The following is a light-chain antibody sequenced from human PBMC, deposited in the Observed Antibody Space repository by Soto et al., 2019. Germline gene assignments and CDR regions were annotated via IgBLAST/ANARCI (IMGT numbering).Light chain of an antibody. J-gene: IGKJ2*01. V-gene: IGKV3-20*01. CDR1: QSVRSSY. CDR2: GAS. Sequence: IVLTQSPGTLSLSPGERATLSCRASQSVRSSYLAWYQQKPGQAPRLLIYGASRRATGIPDRFSGSGSGTDVTLTISRLEPEDFAVYYWQQYGSSPRVYTFGQGTKLEIK. CDR3: QQYGSSPRVYT.